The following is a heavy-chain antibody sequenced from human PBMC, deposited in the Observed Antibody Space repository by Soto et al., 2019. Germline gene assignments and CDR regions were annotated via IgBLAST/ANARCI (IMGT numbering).Heavy chain of an antibody. CDR3: ARGRAPGYSSSWYNSYFDL. CDR2: INTNTGNP. D-gene: IGHD6-13*01. J-gene: IGHJ2*01. V-gene: IGHV7-4-1*01. CDR1: GDRLTSCS. Sequence: GASVEVSWKACGDRLTSCSRRWVRQAPGQGLEWMGWINTNTGNPTYAQGFTGRFVFSLDTSVSTAYLQICSLKAEDTAVYYCARGRAPGYSSSWYNSYFDLWGRGTLVTVSS.